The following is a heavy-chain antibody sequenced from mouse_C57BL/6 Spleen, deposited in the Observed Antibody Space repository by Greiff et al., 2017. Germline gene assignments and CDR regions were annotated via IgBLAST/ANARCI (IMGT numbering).Heavy chain of an antibody. CDR1: GYTFTSYW. V-gene: IGHV1-69*01. D-gene: IGHD2-14*01. CDR3: ARGLGTEGFAY. J-gene: IGHJ3*01. Sequence: VQLQQPGAELVMPGASVKLSCKASGYTFTSYWMHWVKQRPGQDLEWIGEIDPSDSYTNYNQKFKGKSTLTVDKSSSTAYMQLSSLTSEDAAVYYCARGLGTEGFAYWGQGTLVTVSA. CDR2: IDPSDSYT.